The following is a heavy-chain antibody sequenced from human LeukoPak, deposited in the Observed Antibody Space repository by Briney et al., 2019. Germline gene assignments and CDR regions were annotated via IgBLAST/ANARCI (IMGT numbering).Heavy chain of an antibody. J-gene: IGHJ4*02. CDR3: ARARGGSYGSLDY. CDR2: ISSNGGST. CDR1: GFTFSSYA. V-gene: IGHV3-64*01. D-gene: IGHD1-26*01. Sequence: PGGSLRLSCAASGFTFSSYAMHWVRQAPRKGLEYVSAISSNGGSTYYANSVKGRFTISRDNSKNTLYLQMGSLRAEDMAVYYCARARGGSYGSLDYWGQGTLVTVSS.